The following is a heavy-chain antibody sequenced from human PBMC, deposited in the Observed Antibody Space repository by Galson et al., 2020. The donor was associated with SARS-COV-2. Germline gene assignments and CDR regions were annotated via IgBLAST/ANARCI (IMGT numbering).Heavy chain of an antibody. CDR2: IYYSGGT. D-gene: IGHD5-12*01. J-gene: IGHJ6*02. Sequence: SQTLSLTCSVSGGSLSSHCWICIRQPPGKGLEWIGCIYYSGGTNYNPSLKSRVTISLDTSKNKFSLKLTSVTAADTAVYYCARDAEARGGWLQLPGYYNAMDVWGQGTSVTVSS. CDR3: ARDAEARGGWLQLPGYYNAMDV. V-gene: IGHV4-59*11. CDR1: GGSLSSHC.